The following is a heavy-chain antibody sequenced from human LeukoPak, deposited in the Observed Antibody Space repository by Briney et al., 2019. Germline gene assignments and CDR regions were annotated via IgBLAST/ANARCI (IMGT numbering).Heavy chain of an antibody. J-gene: IGHJ4*01. CDR2: ISGSGDTT. CDR1: GFTFSSYA. D-gene: IGHD1-1*01. V-gene: IGHV3-23*01. CDR3: VKLQLVVPYYFDD. Sequence: PGGSLRLSCAASGFTFSSYAMGWVRQAPGKGLEWVSSISGSGDTTYYADSVKGRFTISRDNSKNTLYLRMNSLRPEDPAEYFFVKLQLVVPYYFDDWGHLTLVT.